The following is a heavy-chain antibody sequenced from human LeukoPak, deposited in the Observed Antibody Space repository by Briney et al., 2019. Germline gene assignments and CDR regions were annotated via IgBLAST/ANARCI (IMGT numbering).Heavy chain of an antibody. D-gene: IGHD3-22*01. CDR3: ARETYDNSGRYFDY. J-gene: IGHJ4*02. Sequence: GASLRLSCTASGFTFSTYGMHWLRQAPGKGLEWMAFIYSDISYKQCADSVKGRCTISRDNSQNTHFLQINSLKVDDTALYFCARETYDNSGRYFDYWGQGTLVIVSS. CDR2: IYSDISYK. V-gene: IGHV3-30*02. CDR1: GFTFSTYG.